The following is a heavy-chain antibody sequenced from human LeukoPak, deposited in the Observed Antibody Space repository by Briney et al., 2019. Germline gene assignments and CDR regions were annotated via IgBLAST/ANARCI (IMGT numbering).Heavy chain of an antibody. D-gene: IGHD4-23*01. Sequence: GGSLRLSCAASGFTFSSYAMSWVRQAPGKGLEWVSAISGSGGSTYYADSVEGRFTISRDNSKNTLYLQMNSLRAEDTAVYYCATDPLYYGGNPFDYWGQGTLVTVSS. CDR2: ISGSGGST. CDR1: GFTFSSYA. J-gene: IGHJ4*02. V-gene: IGHV3-23*01. CDR3: ATDPLYYGGNPFDY.